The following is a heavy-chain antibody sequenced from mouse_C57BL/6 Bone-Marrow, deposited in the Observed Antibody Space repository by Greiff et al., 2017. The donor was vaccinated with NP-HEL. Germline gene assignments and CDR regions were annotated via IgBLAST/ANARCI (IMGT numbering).Heavy chain of an antibody. CDR1: EYEFPSHD. Sequence: EVKVVESGGGLVQPGESLKLSCESNEYEFPSHDMYWVRKTPEKRLELVAAINSDGGSTYYPDTMERRFIISRDNTKKTLYLQMSSLRSEDTALYYCARLRSGYWYFDVWGTGTTVTVSS. J-gene: IGHJ1*03. CDR3: ARLRSGYWYFDV. CDR2: INSDGGST. V-gene: IGHV5-2*01.